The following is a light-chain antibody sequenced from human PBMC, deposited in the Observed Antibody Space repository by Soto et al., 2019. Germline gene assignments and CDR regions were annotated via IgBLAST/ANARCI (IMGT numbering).Light chain of an antibody. V-gene: IGKV3-20*01. CDR3: QQYGSSVT. Sequence: EIVLTQSPGTLSLSPGERATLSCRASQSVSISYLAWYQQKPGQAPRLLIYDASNRATGIPARFSGSGPGTDFTLTISRLEPEDFAVYYCQQYGSSVTFGQGTRLEIK. J-gene: IGKJ5*01. CDR2: DAS. CDR1: QSVSISY.